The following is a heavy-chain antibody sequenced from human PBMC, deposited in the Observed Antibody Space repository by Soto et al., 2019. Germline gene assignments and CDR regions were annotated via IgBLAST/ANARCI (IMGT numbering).Heavy chain of an antibody. CDR1: GYTFTGYY. J-gene: IGHJ6*02. D-gene: IGHD4-4*01. V-gene: IGHV1-2*04. CDR2: INPNSGGT. Sequence: ASVKVSCKASGYTFTGYYMHWVRQAPGQGLEWMGWINPNSGGTNYAQKFQGWVTMTRDTSISTAYMELSRLRSDDTAVYYCAREHSNSYYYYGMDVWGQGTTVTVSS. CDR3: AREHSNSYYYYGMDV.